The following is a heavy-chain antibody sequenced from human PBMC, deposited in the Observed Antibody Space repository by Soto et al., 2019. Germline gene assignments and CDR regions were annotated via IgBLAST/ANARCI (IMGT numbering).Heavy chain of an antibody. V-gene: IGHV3-15*01. Sequence: EGQLVDSGGGLVKPGESLRLSCAASGFTFSNAWMSWVRQAPGKGLEWVGRIKSKTDGGTTDYAALVKGRFTISSDESKNTLYLQMSSLETEDTAVYYCSTESRDRSGGYGAFDIWSQGRMLAV. CDR3: STESRDRSGGYGAFDI. CDR1: GFTFSNAW. CDR2: IKSKTDGGTT. J-gene: IGHJ3*02. D-gene: IGHD6-19*01.